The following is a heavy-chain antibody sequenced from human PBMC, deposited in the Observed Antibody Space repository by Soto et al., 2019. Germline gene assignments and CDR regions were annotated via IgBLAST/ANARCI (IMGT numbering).Heavy chain of an antibody. D-gene: IGHD3-9*01. Sequence: ASGKVSCKASGYTFTNCGISWVRQAPGQVLECMVWIIAYNGNTNYXXKVQGRVXXTTDTATSIAXVELSXVGCDDTAVYYCARDILTGCDAFDIWWQGTMVTV. J-gene: IGHJ3*02. CDR1: GYTFTNCG. CDR3: ARDILTGCDAFDI. V-gene: IGHV1-18*01. CDR2: IIAYNGNT.